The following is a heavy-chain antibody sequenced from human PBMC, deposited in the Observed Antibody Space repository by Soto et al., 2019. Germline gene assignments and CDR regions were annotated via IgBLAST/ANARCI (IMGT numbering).Heavy chain of an antibody. CDR3: ARGDYYDSSGYYFDY. Sequence: PSETLSLTCTVSGGSISSYYWSWIRQPPGKGLEWIGYIYYSGSTNYNPSLKSRVTISVDTSKNQFSLKLTSVTAADTAVYYCARGDYYDSSGYYFDYWGQGTLVTVS. CDR2: IYYSGST. V-gene: IGHV4-59*01. CDR1: GGSISSYY. D-gene: IGHD3-22*01. J-gene: IGHJ4*02.